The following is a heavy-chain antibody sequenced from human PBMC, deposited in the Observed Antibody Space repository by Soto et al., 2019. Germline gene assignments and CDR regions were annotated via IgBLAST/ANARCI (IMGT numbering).Heavy chain of an antibody. V-gene: IGHV4-39*07. Sequence: PSETLSLTCTVSCGSISSGGYYWGWIRQPPGEGLEWIGEINNRGNTNYNPSLRSRVTISLDTSKTQFSLKVESVTAADTAVYYCLLVTYSGMDVWGQGTTVTVS. D-gene: IGHD5-18*01. CDR1: CGSISSGGYY. CDR3: LLVTYSGMDV. CDR2: INNRGNT. J-gene: IGHJ6*02.